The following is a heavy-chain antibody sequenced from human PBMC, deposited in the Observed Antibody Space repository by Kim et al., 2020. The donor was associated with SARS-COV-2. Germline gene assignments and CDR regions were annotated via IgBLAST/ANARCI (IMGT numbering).Heavy chain of an antibody. CDR1: GYNFTTYS. Sequence: PSVKVSCKGSGYNFTTYSISWVRQAPGQGLEYLGWISAYNGNRNYAQKVQGRVTMTTDTSTSSAYMDLSSLRSDDTAVYYCARLLGGGSYYDYWGQGTLVTVSS. V-gene: IGHV1-18*01. J-gene: IGHJ4*02. CDR3: ARLLGGGSYYDY. CDR2: ISAYNGNR. D-gene: IGHD1-26*01.